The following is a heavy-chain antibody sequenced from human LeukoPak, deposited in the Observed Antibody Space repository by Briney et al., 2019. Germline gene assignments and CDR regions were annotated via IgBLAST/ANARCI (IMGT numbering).Heavy chain of an antibody. J-gene: IGHJ4*02. CDR3: ARDLGFRGYSSDWSSG. D-gene: IGHD6-19*01. CDR2: INPDSGGA. V-gene: IGHV1-2*02. Sequence: ASMTVSCKASGYTFTGYYMHWVRQAPGQGFEWMGWINPDSGGANYAQRFQRRVTMTRDTSISTAYMELSRLRSDDTAVYYCARDLGFRGYSSDWSSGWGQGTLVTVSS. CDR1: GYTFTGYY.